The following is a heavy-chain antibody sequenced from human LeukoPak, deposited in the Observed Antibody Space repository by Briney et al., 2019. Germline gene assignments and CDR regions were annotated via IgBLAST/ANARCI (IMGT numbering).Heavy chain of an antibody. CDR3: ARDIMITFGGVIATKTFDY. V-gene: IGHV1-2*02. CDR1: GYTFTGYY. J-gene: IGHJ4*02. D-gene: IGHD3-16*02. CDR2: INPNSGGT. Sequence: ASVKVSCKASGYTFTGYYVHWVRQAPGQGLEWMGWINPNSGGTNYAQKFQGRVTMTRDTSITTAYMEVSRLRSDDTAVYYCARDIMITFGGVIATKTFDYWGQGTLVTVSS.